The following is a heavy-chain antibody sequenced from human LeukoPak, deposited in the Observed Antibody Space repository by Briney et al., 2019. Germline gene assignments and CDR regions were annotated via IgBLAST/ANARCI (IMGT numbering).Heavy chain of an antibody. D-gene: IGHD3-9*01. V-gene: IGHV3-48*03. CDR3: ARGTSVYDILTGLDY. CDR1: GFTFSSYE. CDR2: ISSSGSTI. J-gene: IGHJ4*02. Sequence: GGSPRLSCAASGFTFSSYEMNWVRQAPGKGLEWVSYISSSGSTIYYADSVKGRFTISRDNAKNSLYLQMNSLRAEDTAVYYCARGTSVYDILTGLDYWGQGTLVTVSS.